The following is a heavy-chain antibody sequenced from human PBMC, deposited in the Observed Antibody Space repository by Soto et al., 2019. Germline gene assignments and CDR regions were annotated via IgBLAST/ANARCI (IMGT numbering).Heavy chain of an antibody. CDR2: IYWDDDE. V-gene: IGHV2-5*02. CDR1: GFSLNTDGEG. Sequence: QITLKESGPTPVKPTQTLTLTCSFSGFSLNTDGEGVGWVRQPPGEALEWLALIYWDDDERYSSSLKTRLTITKDPYKNQVVLIMTNMDPVDTATYYCAHSRNLITEDAQVGDFDYWGQGTLVTVSS. CDR3: AHSRNLITEDAQVGDFDY. D-gene: IGHD3-10*01. J-gene: IGHJ4*02.